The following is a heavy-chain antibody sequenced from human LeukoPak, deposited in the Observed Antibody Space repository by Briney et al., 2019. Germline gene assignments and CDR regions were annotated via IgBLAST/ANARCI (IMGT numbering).Heavy chain of an antibody. Sequence: SETLSLTCTVSGGSISSYYWSWIRQPPGKGLEWIGYIYYSGSTNYNPSLKSRVTISVDTSKNQFSQKLSSVTAADTAVYYCARHPTPGFEYFDYWGQGTLVTVSS. CDR2: IYYSGST. J-gene: IGHJ4*02. CDR1: GGSISSYY. V-gene: IGHV4-59*08. D-gene: IGHD3-10*01. CDR3: ARHPTPGFEYFDY.